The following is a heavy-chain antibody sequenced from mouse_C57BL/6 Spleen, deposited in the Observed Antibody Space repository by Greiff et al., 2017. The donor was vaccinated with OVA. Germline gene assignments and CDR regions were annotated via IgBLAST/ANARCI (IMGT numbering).Heavy chain of an antibody. CDR1: GYTFTSYW. V-gene: IGHV1-50*01. CDR3: ARADGRGYCDY. D-gene: IGHD2-3*01. CDR2: IDPSDSYT. J-gene: IGHJ2*01. Sequence: QVQLQQPGAELVKPGASVKLSCKASGYTFTSYWMQWVKQRPGQGLEWIGEIDPSDSYTNYNQKFKGKATLTVDTSSSTAYMQLSSLTSEDSAVYYCARADGRGYCDYWGQGTTLTVAS.